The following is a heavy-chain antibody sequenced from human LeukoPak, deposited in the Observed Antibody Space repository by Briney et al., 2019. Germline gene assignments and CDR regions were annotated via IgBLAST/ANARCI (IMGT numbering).Heavy chain of an antibody. V-gene: IGHV1-2*02. Sequence: ASVKVSCKASGYTFTGYYMHWVRQAPGQGLEWMGWINPNSGGTNYAQKFQGRVTMTRDTSISTAYMELSRLRSDDTAVYYCARRQLPYYYYMDVWGKGTTVIVSS. CDR1: GYTFTGYY. CDR2: INPNSGGT. D-gene: IGHD6-6*01. J-gene: IGHJ6*03. CDR3: ARRQLPYYYYMDV.